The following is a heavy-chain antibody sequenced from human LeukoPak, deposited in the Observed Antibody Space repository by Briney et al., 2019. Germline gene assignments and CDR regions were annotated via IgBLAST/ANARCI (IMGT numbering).Heavy chain of an antibody. J-gene: IGHJ4*02. CDR2: INHSGST. CDR1: GGSFSGYY. Sequence: PSETLSLTCAVYGGSFSGYYWSWIRQPPGKGLEWIGEINHSGSTNYNPSLTSRVTISVDTSKNQFSLKLSSVTAADTAVYYCAGLVVVAATPYGDYFDYWGQGTLVTVSS. V-gene: IGHV4-34*01. CDR3: AGLVVVAATPYGDYFDY. D-gene: IGHD2-15*01.